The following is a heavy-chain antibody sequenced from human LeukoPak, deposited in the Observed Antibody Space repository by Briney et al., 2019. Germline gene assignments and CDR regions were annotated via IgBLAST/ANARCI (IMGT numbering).Heavy chain of an antibody. CDR2: IYGSGST. J-gene: IGHJ5*02. V-gene: IGHV4-4*07. D-gene: IGHD2-15*01. CDR1: GGSIRSY. Sequence: PSETLSLTCTVSGGSIRSYWSWIRRPAGKGLEWIGRIYGSGSTDYNPSLKSRVTMSIDTSKNQFSLNLISVTAADTAVYYCARELGYCSGGSCYGWFDPWGQGTLVTVSS. CDR3: ARELGYCSGGSCYGWFDP.